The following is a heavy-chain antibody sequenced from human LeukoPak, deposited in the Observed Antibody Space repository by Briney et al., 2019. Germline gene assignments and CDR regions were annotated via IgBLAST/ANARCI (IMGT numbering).Heavy chain of an antibody. CDR2: ISSSSSYI. Sequence: PGGSLRLSCAASGFTFSSYSMNWVRQAPGKGLEWVSSISSSSSYIYYADSVKGRFTISRDNAKNSLYLQMNSLRAEDTAVYYCASTEYSGYDPPFDYWGQGTLVTVSS. V-gene: IGHV3-21*01. CDR1: GFTFSSYS. D-gene: IGHD5-12*01. J-gene: IGHJ4*02. CDR3: ASTEYSGYDPPFDY.